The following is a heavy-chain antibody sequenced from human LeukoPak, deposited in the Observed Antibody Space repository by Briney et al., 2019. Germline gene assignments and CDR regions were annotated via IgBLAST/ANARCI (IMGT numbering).Heavy chain of an antibody. CDR3: ANRVSGNSGAFNI. V-gene: IGHV3-53*01. D-gene: IGHD4-23*01. CDR1: GFTVSSNY. Sequence: PGGSLRLSCAASGFTVSSNYMSWVRQAPGKGLEWVSVIYSGGSTYYADSVKGRFTISRDNSKNTLYLQMNSLRAEDMAVYYCANRVSGNSGAFNIWGQGTMVIVSS. CDR2: IYSGGST. J-gene: IGHJ3*02.